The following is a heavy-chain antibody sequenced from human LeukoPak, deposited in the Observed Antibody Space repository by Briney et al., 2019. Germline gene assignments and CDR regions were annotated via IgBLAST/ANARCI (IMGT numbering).Heavy chain of an antibody. J-gene: IGHJ4*03. CDR3: ARSQHCSATTCSGPLRY. CDR1: DESLSGYN. Sequence: PSETLSLTCAVYDESLSGYNWNWVRQPPGKGLEWIGEIDHLGRTNYNPSLKSRVGISIDTSKNQFSLKMTSVTAADTAVYFCARSQHCSATTCSGPLRYRGQGNLVLVSS. D-gene: IGHD2-2*01. V-gene: IGHV4-34*01. CDR2: IDHLGRT.